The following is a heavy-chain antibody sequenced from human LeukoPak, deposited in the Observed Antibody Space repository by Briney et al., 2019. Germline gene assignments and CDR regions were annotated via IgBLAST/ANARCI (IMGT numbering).Heavy chain of an antibody. J-gene: IGHJ4*01. D-gene: IGHD3-22*01. CDR3: AKDWYYYDRSGYSYY. CDR2: ISASGGST. Sequence: GGSLGLSCAASGFTFSSYAMTWVRQAPGKGLQWVSGISASGGSTYYADSVRGRFTISRDNYKNTLYLQKDSLRGEDTGVYYCAKDWYYYDRSGYSYYLGQGTLVNGS. CDR1: GFTFSSYA. V-gene: IGHV3-23*01.